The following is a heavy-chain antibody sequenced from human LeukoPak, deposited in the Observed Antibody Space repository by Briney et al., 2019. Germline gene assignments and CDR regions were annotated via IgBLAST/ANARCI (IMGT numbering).Heavy chain of an antibody. Sequence: GGSLRLSCAASGFTFTNYEMNWVRQAPGKGLGCVSYISSSGTTTYYADSMKGRFTISRDNAKNSLFLQMNNLRAEDTAVYYCARHGTPTYFGQGTLVTVSS. D-gene: IGHD1-1*01. CDR2: ISSSGTTT. CDR3: ARHGTPTY. J-gene: IGHJ4*02. V-gene: IGHV3-48*03. CDR1: GFTFTNYE.